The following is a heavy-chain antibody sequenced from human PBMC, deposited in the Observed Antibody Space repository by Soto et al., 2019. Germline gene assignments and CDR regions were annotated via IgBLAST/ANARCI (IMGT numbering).Heavy chain of an antibody. D-gene: IGHD4-17*01. CDR3: ARDGRGGDLYNWFDP. CDR2: IIPIFGTA. Sequence: SVEVSCKXSGGTFSSYAISWVRQAPGQGLEWMGGIIPIFGTANYAQKFQGRVTITADESTSTAYMELSSLRSEDTAVYYCARDGRGGDLYNWFDPWGQGTLVTVSS. J-gene: IGHJ5*02. V-gene: IGHV1-69*13. CDR1: GGTFSSYA.